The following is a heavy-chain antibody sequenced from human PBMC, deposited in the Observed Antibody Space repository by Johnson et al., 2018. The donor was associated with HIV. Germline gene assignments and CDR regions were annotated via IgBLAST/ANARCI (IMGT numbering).Heavy chain of an antibody. CDR3: ARGRFPEYIDIASGAFDI. CDR2: IKQDGGEK. J-gene: IGHJ3*02. V-gene: IGHV3-7*02. Sequence: VQLVESGGGLVQPGGSLRLSCATSGFTFSSYWMSWVRQAPGKGLDWVANIKQDGGEKYYVDSVKGRFTISRDNVQNSLSLQMNSLRPEDTAVYYCARGRFPEYIDIASGAFDIWGQGTMVTVSS. CDR1: GFTFSSYW. D-gene: IGHD5-12*01.